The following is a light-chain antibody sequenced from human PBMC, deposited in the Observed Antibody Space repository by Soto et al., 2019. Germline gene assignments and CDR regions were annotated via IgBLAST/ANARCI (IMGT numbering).Light chain of an antibody. Sequence: EIVMTQSPATLSVSPGERATLSCRASQSVSSNLAWYQQKPGQAPRLLIYGASTRATGIPARFSGSGSGTEFTLTISSLQSEDLAVYYGQQYNNWPPWTFGQGTKVEI. CDR3: QQYNNWPPWT. J-gene: IGKJ1*01. CDR2: GAS. CDR1: QSVSSN. V-gene: IGKV3-15*01.